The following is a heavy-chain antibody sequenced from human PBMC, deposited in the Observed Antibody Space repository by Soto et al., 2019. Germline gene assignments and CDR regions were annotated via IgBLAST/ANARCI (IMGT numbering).Heavy chain of an antibody. D-gene: IGHD2-15*01. V-gene: IGHV1-18*01. CDR1: GYTFTSYG. Sequence: ASVKVSCKASGYTFTSYGISWVRQAPGQGLEWMGWISAYNGNTNYAQKLQGRVTMTTDTSTSTAYMELRSLRSDDTAVYYCARDVPPIYCSGGSCYLPGYMDVWGKGTTVTVSS. J-gene: IGHJ6*03. CDR2: ISAYNGNT. CDR3: ARDVPPIYCSGGSCYLPGYMDV.